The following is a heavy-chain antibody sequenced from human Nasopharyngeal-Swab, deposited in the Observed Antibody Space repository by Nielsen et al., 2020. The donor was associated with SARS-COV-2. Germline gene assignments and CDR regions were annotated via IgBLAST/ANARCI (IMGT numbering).Heavy chain of an antibody. J-gene: IGHJ6*02. CDR1: GGSISSSSYY. V-gene: IGHV4-39*01. CDR3: ARHRGIYYYYYGMDV. CDR2: IYYSGRT. Sequence: SETLSLTCTVSGGSISSSSYYWGWIRQPPGKGLEWIGSIYYSGRTYYNPSLKSRVTISVDTSKNQFSLKLSSVTAADTAVYYCARHRGIYYYYYGMDVWGQGTTVTVSS. D-gene: IGHD3-10*01.